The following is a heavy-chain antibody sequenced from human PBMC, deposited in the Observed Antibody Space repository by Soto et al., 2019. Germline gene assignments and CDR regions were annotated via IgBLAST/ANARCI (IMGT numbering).Heavy chain of an antibody. D-gene: IGHD4-17*01. Sequence: LSLTCSVSGGSINSASYHWSWLRQHPGKGLEFIGYIFYTGSTYYNPSLETRLTISVDTSKNHVSLRLNAVTAADTAVYYCARLDYGDSAFDSWGRGILVTVSS. CDR2: IFYTGST. CDR1: GGSINSASYH. CDR3: ARLDYGDSAFDS. J-gene: IGHJ4*02. V-gene: IGHV4-31*03.